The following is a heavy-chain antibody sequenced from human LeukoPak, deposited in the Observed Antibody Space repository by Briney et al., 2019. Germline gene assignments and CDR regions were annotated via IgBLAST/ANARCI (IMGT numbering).Heavy chain of an antibody. CDR3: ARLYGTLLEWSPYFDD. CDR2: IWYDGNNK. D-gene: IGHD3-3*01. Sequence: GGSLRLSCAASGFGFSDYGMSWLRQAPGKGLEWVAVIWYDGNNKYYADFVRGRFTISRDNSKNTLYLHMNSLRAEDTAVYYCARLYGTLLEWSPYFDDWGQGTLVTVSS. CDR1: GFGFSDYG. J-gene: IGHJ4*02. V-gene: IGHV3-33*01.